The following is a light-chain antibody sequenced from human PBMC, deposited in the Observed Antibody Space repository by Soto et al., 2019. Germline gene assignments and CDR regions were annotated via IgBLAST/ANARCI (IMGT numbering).Light chain of an antibody. CDR1: QSINSRY. V-gene: IGKV3-20*01. CDR3: QQYNSSHRT. CDR2: GAS. J-gene: IGKJ1*01. Sequence: VLTQSPGTLSLSPGESATLSYRTSQSINSRYLAWYQQNPGQPPRLLIYGASSRASGIPDRFSGSGSGTDFTLNISRLEPEDFAVYYCQQYNSSHRTFGQGTQVEIK.